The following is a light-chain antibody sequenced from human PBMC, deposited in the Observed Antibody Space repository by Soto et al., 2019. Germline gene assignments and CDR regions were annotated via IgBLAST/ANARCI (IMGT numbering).Light chain of an antibody. V-gene: IGKV1-33*01. CDR3: QHYESVPCT. CDR2: DAS. Sequence: DIQLTQSPSSLSASVGDRVTITCQASQDIKNYLIWYQQKAGEAPNLLIYDASTLGTGVSSRFSGSGSGTEFSLTITNLQPEDIATYYWQHYESVPCTFGQGTRLEIK. CDR1: QDIKNY. J-gene: IGKJ2*02.